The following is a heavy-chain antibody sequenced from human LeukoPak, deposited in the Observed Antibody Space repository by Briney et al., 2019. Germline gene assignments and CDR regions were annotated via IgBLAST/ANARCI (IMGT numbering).Heavy chain of an antibody. V-gene: IGHV1-24*01. CDR2: FDPEDGET. CDR3: ARVGGWLARDYADV. J-gene: IGHJ6*02. CDR1: GYTLTELF. Sequence: ASVKVSCKVSGYTLTELFMHWVRQAPGKGLEWMGGFDPEDGETIYAQKFQGRVTMTEDTSTDTAYMELSSLRSEDTAVYYCARVGGWLARDYADVWGQGTTVTVSS. D-gene: IGHD4-17*01.